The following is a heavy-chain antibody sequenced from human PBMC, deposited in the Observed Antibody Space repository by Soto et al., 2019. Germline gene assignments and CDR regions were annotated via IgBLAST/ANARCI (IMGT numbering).Heavy chain of an antibody. D-gene: IGHD2-15*01. J-gene: IGHJ1*01. CDR2: INPSGDSR. CDR1: GFSFSDYF. Sequence: ASVKVSGKASGFSFSDYFMHWVRQAPGQGLEWMGIINPSGDSRNYAQKFQGRVTITRDTSTSTVYMDLSSLRYEDTAVYYCARDNSQKYGTPAASSWFHHWGQGTPVTVSP. CDR3: ARDNSQKYGTPAASSWFHH. V-gene: IGHV1-46*01.